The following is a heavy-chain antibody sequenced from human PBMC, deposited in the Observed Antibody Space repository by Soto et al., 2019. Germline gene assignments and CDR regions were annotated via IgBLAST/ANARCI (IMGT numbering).Heavy chain of an antibody. CDR3: AIGIAVAGTTHGMDV. CDR2: FDPEDGET. Sequence: ASVKVSCKVSGYTLTELSMHWVRQAPGKGLEWMGGFDPEDGETIYAQKFQGRVTMTEDTSTDTAYMELSSLRSEDTAVYYCAIGIAVAGTTHGMDVWGQGTTVTVSS. V-gene: IGHV1-24*01. CDR1: GYTLTELS. D-gene: IGHD6-19*01. J-gene: IGHJ6*02.